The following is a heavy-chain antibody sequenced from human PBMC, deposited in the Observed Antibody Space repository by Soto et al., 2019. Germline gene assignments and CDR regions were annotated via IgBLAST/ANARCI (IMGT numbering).Heavy chain of an antibody. J-gene: IGHJ6*02. CDR1: GGSVRSGNHF. CDR2: MYYTGVT. Sequence: SETLSLTCSVSGGSVRSGNHFWNWIRQPPGRGLEWLGYMYYTGVTNYNPSLKSRVSMSVDTSKDQFSLNLTSLTAADRAVYYCARGGEPLGYYGLDVWGQGTTVTVSS. V-gene: IGHV4-61*01. CDR3: ARGGEPLGYYGLDV.